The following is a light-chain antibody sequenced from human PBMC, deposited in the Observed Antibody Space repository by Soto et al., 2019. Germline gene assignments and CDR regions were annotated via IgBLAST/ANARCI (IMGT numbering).Light chain of an antibody. J-gene: IGKJ4*01. CDR1: QSVSSY. Sequence: GVTQSPATLSLSLGDRATLSCRASQSVSSYLAWYQQKPGQAHRLLIYDASNRATDIPTRFSGSGSGTDFTLTISSLEPEDFAIYFCQQCSDWPQLTFGGGTKLDIK. V-gene: IGKV3-11*01. CDR2: DAS. CDR3: QQCSDWPQLT.